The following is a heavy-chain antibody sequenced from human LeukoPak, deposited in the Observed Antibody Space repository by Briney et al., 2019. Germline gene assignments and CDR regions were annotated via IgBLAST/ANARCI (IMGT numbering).Heavy chain of an antibody. CDR1: GFTFSSDS. V-gene: IGHV3-21*01. J-gene: IGHJ1*01. CDR2: VNGRSGYI. CDR3: VRDMTTVTTCFLQH. D-gene: IGHD4-17*01. Sequence: PGGSLRLSXAASGFTFSSDSRNWLGQAPGQGLEWFSFVNGRSGYIYYADPVKGSFTIYRDTGKNSMYLKMNSLCATDTAVYYCVRDMTTVTTCFLQHWGQGTLVTVSS.